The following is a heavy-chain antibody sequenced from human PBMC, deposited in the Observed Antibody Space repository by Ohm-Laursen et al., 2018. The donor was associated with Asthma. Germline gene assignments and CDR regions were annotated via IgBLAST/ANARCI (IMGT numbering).Heavy chain of an antibody. Sequence: GTLSLTCTVSGGSISSYYWSWIRQPPGKGLEWIGYIYYSGSTNYNPSLKSRVTISVDTSKNQFYLKLGSVTAADTAVYYCARDCSGGSCYGAFDFWGQGTMVTVSS. CDR2: IYYSGST. CDR1: GGSISSYY. CDR3: ARDCSGGSCYGAFDF. D-gene: IGHD2-15*01. V-gene: IGHV4-59*12. J-gene: IGHJ3*01.